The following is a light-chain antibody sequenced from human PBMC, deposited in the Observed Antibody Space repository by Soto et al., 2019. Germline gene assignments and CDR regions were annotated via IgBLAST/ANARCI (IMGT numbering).Light chain of an antibody. CDR3: QHYNSYSEA. Sequence: IQMTQSPSSLSASLGDRVTIPCRASQTISSWLAWYQQKPGKAPKLLIYKASTLKSGVPSRFSGSGSGTEFTLTISSLQPDGFATYYCQHYNSYSEAFGQGTKVDI. J-gene: IGKJ1*01. CDR1: QTISSW. CDR2: KAS. V-gene: IGKV1-5*03.